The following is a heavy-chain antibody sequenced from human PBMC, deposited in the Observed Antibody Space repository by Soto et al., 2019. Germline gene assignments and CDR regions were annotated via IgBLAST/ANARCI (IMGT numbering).Heavy chain of an antibody. CDR2: IIPISDTT. D-gene: IGHD2-2*01. CDR3: ARSQGSSTSLDIYYYYYYGIDV. Sequence: QVQLVQSGAEVKKPGSSVKVSCKASGGTFSSSAISWVRQAHGQGLEWMGGIIPISDTTNYAQKFQTRVTITTDESTSTAYMDLSSLRSEDTAVYYCARSQGSSTSLDIYYYYYYGIDVWGQGTTVTVSS. CDR1: GGTFSSSA. J-gene: IGHJ6*02. V-gene: IGHV1-69*01.